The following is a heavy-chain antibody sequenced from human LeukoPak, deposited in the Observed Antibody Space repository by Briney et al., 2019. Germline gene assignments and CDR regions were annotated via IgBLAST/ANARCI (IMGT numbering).Heavy chain of an antibody. CDR2: IYYSGST. J-gene: IGHJ4*02. CDR1: GGSISSYY. Sequence: SQTLSLTCTVSGGSISSYYWSWIRQPPGKGLEWVGYIYYSGSTNYNPSLKSRVTISVDTSKNQFSLKLSSVTAADTAVYYCARASGDFWSGYSYFDYWGQGTLVTVSS. CDR3: ARASGDFWSGYSYFDY. V-gene: IGHV4-59*01. D-gene: IGHD3-3*01.